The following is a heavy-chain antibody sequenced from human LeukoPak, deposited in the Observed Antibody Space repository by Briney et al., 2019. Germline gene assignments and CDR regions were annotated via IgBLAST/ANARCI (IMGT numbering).Heavy chain of an antibody. Sequence: GGSLRLSCEASGFPFSSYSMNWVRQAPGKGLEWVSSISSSSSYIYYADSVKGRFTISRDNAKNSLYLQMNSLRAEDTAVYYCARERDIVVVPAAVFDYWGQGTLVTVSS. V-gene: IGHV3-21*01. CDR1: GFPFSSYS. CDR2: ISSSSSYI. D-gene: IGHD2-2*01. J-gene: IGHJ4*02. CDR3: ARERDIVVVPAAVFDY.